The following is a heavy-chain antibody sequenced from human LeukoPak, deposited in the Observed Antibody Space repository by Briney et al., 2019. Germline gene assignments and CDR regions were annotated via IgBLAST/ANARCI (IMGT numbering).Heavy chain of an antibody. CDR1: GFTFSSYW. D-gene: IGHD3-16*01. CDR2: IKQDGSEK. CDR3: AKGFRQFVDI. V-gene: IGHV3-7*01. J-gene: IGHJ3*02. Sequence: QSGGSLRLSCAASGFTFSSYWMSWVRQAPGKGLEWVANIKQDGSEKYYVDSVKGRFTISRDNAKNSPYLQMNSLRAEDTAVYHCAKGFRQFVDIWGQGKMVTVFS.